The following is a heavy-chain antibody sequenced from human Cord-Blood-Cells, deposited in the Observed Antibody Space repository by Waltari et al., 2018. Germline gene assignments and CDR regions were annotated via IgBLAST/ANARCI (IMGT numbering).Heavy chain of an antibody. CDR1: GGTFSSYA. D-gene: IGHD6-6*01. CDR3: ARDRGYSSSSAFDI. J-gene: IGHJ3*02. CDR2: IIPICGTA. V-gene: IGHV1-69*12. Sequence: QVQLVQSGAEVKKPGSSVKVSCKASGGTFSSYAISWVRQAPGQGLEWMGGIIPICGTADYAQKVQGRVTITADEATSTAYMELSSLRSEDTAVYYCARDRGYSSSSAFDIWGQGIMVTVSS.